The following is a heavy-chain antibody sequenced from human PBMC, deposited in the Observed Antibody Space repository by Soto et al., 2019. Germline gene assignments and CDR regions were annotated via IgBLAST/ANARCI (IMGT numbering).Heavy chain of an antibody. CDR2: IYYSGST. Sequence: QVQLQESGPGLVKPSETLSLTCTVSGGSVSSGSYYWSWIRQPPGKGLEWIGYIYYSGSTNYNPSLKSRVTISVDTSKNQFSLKLSSVTAADTAVYYCASTVVVVAATWAYYYYYGMDVWGQGTTVTVSS. D-gene: IGHD2-15*01. V-gene: IGHV4-61*01. J-gene: IGHJ6*02. CDR3: ASTVVVVAATWAYYYYYGMDV. CDR1: GGSVSSGSYY.